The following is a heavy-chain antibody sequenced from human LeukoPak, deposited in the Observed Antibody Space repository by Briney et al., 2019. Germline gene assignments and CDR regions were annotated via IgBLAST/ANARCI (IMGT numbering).Heavy chain of an antibody. CDR1: GGTISSYY. D-gene: IGHD1-14*01. Sequence: PSETLSLTCTVSGGTISSYYWSWIRQPPGKGLEWIGYIYHSGSTNYNPSLKSRVTISVDTSKNQFSLKLSSVTAADTAVYYRARAGGTNWRYFDYWGQGTLVSVSS. CDR2: IYHSGST. V-gene: IGHV4-59*01. J-gene: IGHJ4*02. CDR3: ARAGGTNWRYFDY.